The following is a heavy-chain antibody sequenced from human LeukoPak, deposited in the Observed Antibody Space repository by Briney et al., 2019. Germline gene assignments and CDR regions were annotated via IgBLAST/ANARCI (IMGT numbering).Heavy chain of an antibody. V-gene: IGHV1-69*04. D-gene: IGHD4-17*01. CDR1: GGTFSSYT. J-gene: IGHJ4*02. Sequence: SVKVSCKASGGTFSSYTISWVRQAPEQGLEWMGRIIPILGIANYAQKFQGRVTITADKSTSTAYMELSSLRSEDTAVYYCARDQFTVTHDPYYFDYWGQGTLVTVSS. CDR3: ARDQFTVTHDPYYFDY. CDR2: IIPILGIA.